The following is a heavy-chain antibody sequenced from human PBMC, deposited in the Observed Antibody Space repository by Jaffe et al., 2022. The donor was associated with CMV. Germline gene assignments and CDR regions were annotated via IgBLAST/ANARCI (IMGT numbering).Heavy chain of an antibody. Sequence: QVQLQQWGAGLLKPSETLSLTCAVYGGSFSGYYWSWIRQPPGKGLEWIGEINHSGSTNYNPSLKSRVTISVDTSKNRLSLKLSSVTAADTAMYYCARGRSYTSDWYNYYYYMDVWGQGTTVTVSS. CDR1: GGSFSGYY. D-gene: IGHD6-19*01. J-gene: IGHJ6*03. CDR3: ARGRSYTSDWYNYYYYMDV. CDR2: INHSGST. V-gene: IGHV4-34*01.